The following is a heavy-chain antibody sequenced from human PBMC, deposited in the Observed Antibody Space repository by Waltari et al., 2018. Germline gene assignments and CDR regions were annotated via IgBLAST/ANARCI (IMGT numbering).Heavy chain of an antibody. J-gene: IGHJ3*02. CDR1: GFTFSSYA. V-gene: IGHV3-30-3*01. CDR3: ARDQVLLWFRESNDAFDI. Sequence: QVQLVESGGGVVQPGRSLRLSCAASGFTFSSYAMHWVRQAPGKGLEWVAGISYDGSNKYYADSVKGRFTISRDNSKNTLYLQMNSLRAEDTAVYYCARDQVLLWFRESNDAFDIWGQGTMVTVSS. CDR2: ISYDGSNK. D-gene: IGHD3-10*01.